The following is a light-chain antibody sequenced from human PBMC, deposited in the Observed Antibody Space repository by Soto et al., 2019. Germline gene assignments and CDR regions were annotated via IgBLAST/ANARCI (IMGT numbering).Light chain of an antibody. CDR2: AAS. V-gene: IGKV3-20*01. CDR1: QSVSSSY. Sequence: EVVLTQSPGTLSLSPGERTTLSCRASQSVSSSYLAWYQQKPGQAPRLLIYAASSRATGIPDRFSGSGSGTDFTLTISRLEPEDFAVYYWQQYGSSRWTFGQGTKVEIK. CDR3: QQYGSSRWT. J-gene: IGKJ1*01.